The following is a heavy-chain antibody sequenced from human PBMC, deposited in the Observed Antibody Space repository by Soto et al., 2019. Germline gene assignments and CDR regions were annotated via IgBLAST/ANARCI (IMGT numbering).Heavy chain of an antibody. J-gene: IGHJ3*02. D-gene: IGHD3-10*01. V-gene: IGHV3-30-3*01. CDR3: VRDRGSPDSFDS. CDR2: ISYDGSRK. Sequence: VLKAPGKGLEWVTIISYDGSRKYYADSVKGRFTISRDNSKNTLYLQMNSLRSEDTAVYYCVRDRGSPDSFDSWGQGTMVTVSS.